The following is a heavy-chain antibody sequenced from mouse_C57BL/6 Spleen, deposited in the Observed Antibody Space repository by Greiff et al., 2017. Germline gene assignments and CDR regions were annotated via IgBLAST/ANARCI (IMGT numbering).Heavy chain of an antibody. CDR1: GYTFTSYW. V-gene: IGHV1-64*01. CDR2: IHPNSGST. Sequence: QVQLQQSGAELVKPGASVKLSCKASGYTFTSYWMHWVKQRPGQGLEWIGMIHPNSGSTNYNEKFKSKATLTVDKSSSTAYMQLSSLTSEDSAVYYFERGEDYDDKYHYSAMDYWGQGTSVTVSS. J-gene: IGHJ4*01. D-gene: IGHD2-4*01. CDR3: ERGEDYDDKYHYSAMDY.